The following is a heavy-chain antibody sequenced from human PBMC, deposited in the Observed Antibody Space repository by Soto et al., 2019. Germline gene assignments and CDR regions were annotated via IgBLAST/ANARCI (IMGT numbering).Heavy chain of an antibody. J-gene: IGHJ6*02. CDR1: GFTFNNYA. V-gene: IGHV3-23*01. CDR2: ISDGVGTT. D-gene: IGHD3-3*01. CDR3: ARDHVDFWSGSYYYYYGMDV. Sequence: PGGSLRLSCEASGFTFNNYALSWVRQAPGKGLEWVSTISDGVGTTYYADSVKGRFTISRDNSKNTLYLQMNSLRAEDTAVYYCARDHVDFWSGSYYYYYGMDVWGQGTTVTVSS.